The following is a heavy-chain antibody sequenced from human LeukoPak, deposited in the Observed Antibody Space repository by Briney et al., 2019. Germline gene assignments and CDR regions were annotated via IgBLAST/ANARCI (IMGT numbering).Heavy chain of an antibody. CDR2: IANDGRDK. D-gene: IGHD6-19*01. V-gene: IGHV3-30*04. Sequence: GSLRLSCVASGFTFSGYAMHWVRQAPGKGLEWVAVIANDGRDKKNADSVKGRFTTSRDNSKNTLYLQMNGLRAEDTAVYYCAKDLAAVPGNKYFAYWGQGTLVTVSS. J-gene: IGHJ4*02. CDR3: AKDLAAVPGNKYFAY. CDR1: GFTFSGYA.